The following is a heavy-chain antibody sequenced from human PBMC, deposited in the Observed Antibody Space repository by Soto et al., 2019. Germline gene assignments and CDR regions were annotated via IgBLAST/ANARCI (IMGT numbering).Heavy chain of an antibody. V-gene: IGHV1-69*02. J-gene: IGHJ3*02. Sequence: QVQLVQSGAEVKKPGSSVKVSCKASGGTFSSYTISWVRQAPGQGLEWMGRIIPILGIANSAQKFQGRVTITADKSTSTAYMELSSLRSEDTAVYYCARSSGYDFAFDSWGQGTMVTVSS. CDR3: ARSSGYDFAFDS. D-gene: IGHD5-12*01. CDR1: GGTFSSYT. CDR2: IIPILGIA.